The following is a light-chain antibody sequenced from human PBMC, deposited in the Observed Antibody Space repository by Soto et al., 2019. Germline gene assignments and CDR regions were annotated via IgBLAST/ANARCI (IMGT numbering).Light chain of an antibody. CDR3: QQYNNWPLG. Sequence: EIIMTQSPATLSVSPGERATLSCRASQNINNKIAWYQQKPGQAPRLLMSDAFTRATGIPARFSGSGSGTEFTLTINSLQSEDFAVYYCQQYNNWPLGFGGGTKVDIK. CDR2: DAF. V-gene: IGKV3-15*01. CDR1: QNINNK. J-gene: IGKJ4*01.